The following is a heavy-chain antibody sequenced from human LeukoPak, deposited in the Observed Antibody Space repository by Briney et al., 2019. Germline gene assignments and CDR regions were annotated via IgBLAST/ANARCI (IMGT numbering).Heavy chain of an antibody. CDR3: ARAGGRWEYDY. J-gene: IGHJ4*02. CDR1: GGTFSSYT. Sequence: ASAKVSCKASGGTFSSYTINWARQAPGQGLEWMGWINPNSGGTNYAQKFQGRVTMTRDTSISTAYMELGRLRSDDTAVYYCARAGGRWEYDYWGQGTLVTVSS. CDR2: INPNSGGT. D-gene: IGHD1-26*01. V-gene: IGHV1-2*02.